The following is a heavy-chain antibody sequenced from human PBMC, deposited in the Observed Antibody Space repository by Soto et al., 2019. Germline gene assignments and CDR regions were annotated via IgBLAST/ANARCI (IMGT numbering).Heavy chain of an antibody. V-gene: IGHV3-21*01. CDR2: ISCTSSYI. D-gene: IGHD4-4*01. Sequence: PWGSLRLSFADSGFTFSSYTMSWVRQAPGKGLEWVSSISCTSSYIYYAYSVKGRFTISRDNAKNSLYLQMNSLRDEDTAVYYCVSRRDDYNYRXDNWGHGNRVTVS. CDR1: GFTFSSYT. CDR3: VSRRDDYNYRXDN. J-gene: IGHJ4*01.